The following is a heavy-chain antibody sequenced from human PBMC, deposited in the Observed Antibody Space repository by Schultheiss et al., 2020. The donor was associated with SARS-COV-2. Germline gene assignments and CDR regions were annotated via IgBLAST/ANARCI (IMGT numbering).Heavy chain of an antibody. D-gene: IGHD2-2*01. Sequence: SQTLSLTCPVSGGSISSGGYYWSWIRQHPGKGLEWIGYIYYSGSTYYNPSLKSRVTISVDTSKNQFSLKLSSVTAADTAVYYCARESSSTSRWFDPWGQGTLVTVSS. V-gene: IGHV4-31*03. CDR1: GGSISSGGYY. CDR2: IYYSGST. CDR3: ARESSSTSRWFDP. J-gene: IGHJ5*02.